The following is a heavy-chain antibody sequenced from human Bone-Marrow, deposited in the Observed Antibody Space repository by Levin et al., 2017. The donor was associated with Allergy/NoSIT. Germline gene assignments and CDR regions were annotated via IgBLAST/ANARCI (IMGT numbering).Heavy chain of an antibody. CDR2: IATSGSRI. V-gene: IGHV3-48*03. J-gene: IGHJ4*02. CDR3: AREGVEQWLGHDY. CDR1: GFTFSAYE. D-gene: IGHD6-19*01. Sequence: GESLKISCVASGFTFSAYEMNWVRQAPGKGLEWISFIATSGSRIIYADSVRGRFTTSRDNAKNSLYLQMNSLRAEDTAIYYCAREGVEQWLGHDYWGQGTLVTVSS.